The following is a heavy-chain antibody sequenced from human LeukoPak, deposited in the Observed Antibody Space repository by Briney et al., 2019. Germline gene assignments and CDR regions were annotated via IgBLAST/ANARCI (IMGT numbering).Heavy chain of an antibody. CDR2: INHSGST. D-gene: IGHD6-6*01. J-gene: IGHJ4*02. CDR1: GGSFSGYY. V-gene: IGHV4-34*01. Sequence: SETLSLTCAVYGGSFSGYYWSWIRQPPGKGLEWIGEINHSGSTNYNPSLKSRVTISVDTSKNQFSLKLSSVTAADTAVYYCARVRYSSSSEFDYWGQGVLVTVSS. CDR3: ARVRYSSSSEFDY.